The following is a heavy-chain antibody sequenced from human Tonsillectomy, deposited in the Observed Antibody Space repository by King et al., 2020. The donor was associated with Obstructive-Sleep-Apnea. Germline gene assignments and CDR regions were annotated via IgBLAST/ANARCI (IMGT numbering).Heavy chain of an antibody. J-gene: IGHJ6*02. Sequence: QLQESGPGLVKPSGTLSLTCAVSGSSISSSNWWSWVRQPPGRGLQWIGEIYHSGSTNYNPSLKSRVTISVDKSKNQFSLRLSSVTAADTAVYFCARENSSYSYGLDIWGQGTTVTVSS. D-gene: IGHD4-23*01. CDR3: ARENSSYSYGLDI. CDR2: IYHSGST. V-gene: IGHV4-4*02. CDR1: GSSISSSNW.